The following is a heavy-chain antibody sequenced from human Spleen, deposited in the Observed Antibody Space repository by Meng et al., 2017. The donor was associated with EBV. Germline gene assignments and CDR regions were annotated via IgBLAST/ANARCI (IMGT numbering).Heavy chain of an antibody. CDR1: GFTFSLYA. CDR3: ARGGRRVNSSPEDDL. D-gene: IGHD6-6*01. V-gene: IGHV3-30*04. CDR2: LSSDGGDK. J-gene: IGHJ4*02. Sequence: QVQLVESGGGVVQPGRSLRLSCAASGFTFSLYAMYWVRQAPGKGLEWVALLSSDGGDKYYADSVRGRFTISRDNSNNTLYLQINSLRAEDSALFYCARGGRRVNSSPEDDLWGQGTLVTVSS.